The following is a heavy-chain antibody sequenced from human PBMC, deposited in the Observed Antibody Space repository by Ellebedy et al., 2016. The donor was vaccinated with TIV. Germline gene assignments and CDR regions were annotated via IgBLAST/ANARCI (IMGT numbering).Heavy chain of an antibody. CDR2: IYSGGVT. CDR3: ARDPPGIARGGPGA. CDR1: GLTVGNNY. Sequence: GGSLRLXXAASGLTVGNNYMSWVRQAPGKGLEWLSVIYSGGVTKYADSVKGRFTISRDNSKNTVYLQMNSLRAEDTAVYYCARDPPGIARGGPGAWGQGTLVTVSS. D-gene: IGHD3-16*01. V-gene: IGHV3-53*01. J-gene: IGHJ5*02.